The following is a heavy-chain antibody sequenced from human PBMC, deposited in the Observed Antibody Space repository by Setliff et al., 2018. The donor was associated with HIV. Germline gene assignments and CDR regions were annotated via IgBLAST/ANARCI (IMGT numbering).Heavy chain of an antibody. CDR2: IYGSGST. V-gene: IGHV4-4*07. D-gene: IGHD4-17*01. J-gene: IGHJ5*02. Sequence: SETLSLTCTVSGGSIRSYYWSWIRQPAGKGLEWIGRIYGSGSTNYNPSLESRVAMSVDTSKNQVSLKLNSVTAADAAVYYCARVVPEVVYGAYWFDPWGQGTLVTVSS. CDR3: ARVVPEVVYGAYWFDP. CDR1: GGSIRSYY.